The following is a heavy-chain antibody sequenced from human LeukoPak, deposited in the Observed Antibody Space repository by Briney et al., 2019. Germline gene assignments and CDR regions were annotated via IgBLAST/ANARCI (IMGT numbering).Heavy chain of an antibody. D-gene: IGHD1-26*01. CDR3: ARELAGSASGAGY. CDR1: GFTFSSYS. J-gene: IGHJ4*02. CDR2: MSVISGLI. V-gene: IGHV3-21*01. Sequence: SGGSLRLSCAASGFTFSSYSMNWVRQSPGKGLEWASYMSVISGLIYYADSVKGRFTISRDNAKSSLYLQMNRLRVEDTAVYYCARELAGSASGAGYWGQGTLVTVSS.